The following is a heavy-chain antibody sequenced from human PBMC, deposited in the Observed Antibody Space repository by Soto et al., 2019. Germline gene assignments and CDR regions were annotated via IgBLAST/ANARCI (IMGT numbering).Heavy chain of an antibody. CDR2: IYSGGNT. J-gene: IGHJ3*02. CDR3: ARDVGGGGAFDI. CDR1: GLTVSSNY. D-gene: IGHD2-15*01. V-gene: IGHV3-66*01. Sequence: GGSMRLSCAASGLTVSSNYMSRVRQAPGKGLEWVSVIYSGGNTYYADSMKGRFTISRDNSKNTLYLQMNSLRAEDTAVYYCARDVGGGGAFDIWGQGTMVTVSS.